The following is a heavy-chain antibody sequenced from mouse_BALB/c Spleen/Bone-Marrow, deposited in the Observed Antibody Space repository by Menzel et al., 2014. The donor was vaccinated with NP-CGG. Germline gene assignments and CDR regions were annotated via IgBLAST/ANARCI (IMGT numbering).Heavy chain of an antibody. V-gene: IGHV5-12-1*01. CDR3: ARQLGLRVDY. Sequence: EVQGVESGGGLVKPGGSLKLSCAASGFAFSRYDMSWVRQTPEKRLEWVAYITNGGDNTYYPDTVKGRFTISRDNAKNTLYLQMSSLKSEDTAMYYCARQLGLRVDYWGQGSSVTVSS. CDR1: GFAFSRYD. D-gene: IGHD3-1*01. J-gene: IGHJ4*01. CDR2: ITNGGDNT.